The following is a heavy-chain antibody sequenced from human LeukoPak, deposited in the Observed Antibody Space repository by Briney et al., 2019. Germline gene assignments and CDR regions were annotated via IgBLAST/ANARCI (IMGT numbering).Heavy chain of an antibody. CDR2: IRYDGSNK. CDR1: GFTFSSYG. Sequence: GGSLRLSCAASGFTFSSYGMHWVRQAPGKGLEWVAFIRYDGSNKYYADSVKGRFTISRDNSKNTLYLQMNSLRAEDTAVYYCAKVRDYYGSGPMDVWGKGTTVTISS. J-gene: IGHJ6*03. CDR3: AKVRDYYGSGPMDV. V-gene: IGHV3-30*02. D-gene: IGHD3-10*01.